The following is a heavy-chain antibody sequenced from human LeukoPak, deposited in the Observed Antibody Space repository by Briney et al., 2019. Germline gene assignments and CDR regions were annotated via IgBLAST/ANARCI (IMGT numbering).Heavy chain of an antibody. D-gene: IGHD3-3*01. Sequence: GGSLRLSCAASGFTFSSYAMHWVRQAPGKGLEWVAVISDDGSNKYYADSVKGRFTISRDNSKNTLYLQMNSLRAEDTAVYYCARDLPGRFRLRFLEWLSYGMDVWGQGTTVTVSS. V-gene: IGHV3-30-3*01. CDR1: GFTFSSYA. CDR3: ARDLPGRFRLRFLEWLSYGMDV. CDR2: ISDDGSNK. J-gene: IGHJ6*02.